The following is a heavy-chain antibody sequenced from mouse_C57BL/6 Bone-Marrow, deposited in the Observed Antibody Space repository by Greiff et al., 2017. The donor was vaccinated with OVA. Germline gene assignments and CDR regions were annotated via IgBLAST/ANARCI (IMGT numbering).Heavy chain of an antibody. CDR1: GFTFTDYY. CDR3: ARWCNYFDY. J-gene: IGHJ2*01. V-gene: IGHV7-3*01. Sequence: EVMLVESGGGLVQPGGSLSLSCAASGFTFTDYYMSWVRQPPGKALEWLGFIRNKANGYTTEYSASVKGRFTISRDNSQSILYLQMNALRAEDSATYYCARWCNYFDYWGQGTTLTVSS. CDR2: IRNKANGYTT.